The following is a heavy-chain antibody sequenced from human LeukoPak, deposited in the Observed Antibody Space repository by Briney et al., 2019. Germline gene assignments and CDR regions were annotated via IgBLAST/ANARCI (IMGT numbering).Heavy chain of an antibody. V-gene: IGHV3-7*01. CDR1: GFTFSSYA. CDR2: IKQDGNEK. D-gene: IGHD1-26*01. J-gene: IGHJ4*02. Sequence: GGSLRLSCAASGFTFSSYAMSWVRQAPGKGLEWVANIKQDGNEKYYVDSVKGRFTISRDNAKNSLYLQMNSLRAEDTAVYYCATSGDTFELDYWGQGTLITVSS. CDR3: ATSGDTFELDY.